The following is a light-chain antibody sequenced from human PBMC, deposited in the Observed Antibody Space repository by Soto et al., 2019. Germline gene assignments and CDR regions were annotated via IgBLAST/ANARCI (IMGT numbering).Light chain of an antibody. V-gene: IGKV3-20*01. CDR1: ESVAISS. J-gene: IGKJ4*01. Sequence: EVLLTQSPVTLSLSPGEGATLSYRASESVAISSIAWYQQKPGQAPRLLIYKTSSRATGIPDRFSGSGSGTDYTLIITRLKPEDSAVYYCQQYSRSRALTFGGGTKVEIK. CDR2: KTS. CDR3: QQYSRSRALT.